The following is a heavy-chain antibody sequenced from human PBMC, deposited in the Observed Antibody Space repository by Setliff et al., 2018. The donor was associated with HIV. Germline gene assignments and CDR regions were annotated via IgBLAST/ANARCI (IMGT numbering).Heavy chain of an antibody. V-gene: IGHV3-49*03. CDR1: GFTFGDYP. Sequence: GGSLRFSCTTSGFTFGDYPMGWFRQAPGKGLEWVSFIRTKAYGGTTEYAASVEGRFSISRDDSKSIAYLQMNSLRTEDTAVYYCARGGRPTDEYVWFDPWGQGTLVTV. CDR2: IRTKAYGGTT. J-gene: IGHJ5*02. D-gene: IGHD4-17*01. CDR3: ARGGRPTDEYVWFDP.